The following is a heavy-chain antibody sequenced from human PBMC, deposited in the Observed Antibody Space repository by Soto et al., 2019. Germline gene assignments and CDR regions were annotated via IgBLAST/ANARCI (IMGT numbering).Heavy chain of an antibody. J-gene: IGHJ4*02. CDR1: GGSISSTDW. V-gene: IGHV4-4*02. Sequence: SETLSLTCAVSGGSISSTDWWSWVRQPPGKGLEWIGEIYHSGSTHYNPSLKSRVTISVDKSKNQFSLKLTSATAADTAVYYCAREAYNWKYCIDYWGQGTLVTVSS. CDR2: IYHSGST. CDR3: AREAYNWKYCIDY. D-gene: IGHD1-7*01.